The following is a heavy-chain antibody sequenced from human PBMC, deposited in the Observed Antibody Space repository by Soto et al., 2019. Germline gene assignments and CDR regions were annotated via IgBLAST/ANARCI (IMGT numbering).Heavy chain of an antibody. Sequence: QVQLVQSGAEVKKPGSSVKVSCKASGGTFSSYAISWVRQAPGQGLEWMGGIIPIFGTANYAQKFQGRVTMTADESTSIAYMELSSLRSEDTAVYYCARGVRDYGDYGHAFDIWGQGTMVTVSS. CDR1: GGTFSSYA. V-gene: IGHV1-69*12. J-gene: IGHJ3*02. CDR3: ARGVRDYGDYGHAFDI. D-gene: IGHD4-17*01. CDR2: IIPIFGTA.